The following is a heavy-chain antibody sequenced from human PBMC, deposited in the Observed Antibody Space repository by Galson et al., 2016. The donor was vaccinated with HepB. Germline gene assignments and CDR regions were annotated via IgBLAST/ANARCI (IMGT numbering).Heavy chain of an antibody. D-gene: IGHD2-15*01. J-gene: IGHJ4*02. V-gene: IGHV4-31*03. CDR1: GGSISSRGYY. CDR2: IYYSGGT. Sequence: TLSLTCTVSGGSISSRGYYWSWIRQHPGKGLEWIGYIYYSGGTYYNPSLQSRLIISLNTSKNHFTLKLDAVTAADTAVYYCAGYEVVSFDYWGQGTLVTVSS. CDR3: AGYEVVSFDY.